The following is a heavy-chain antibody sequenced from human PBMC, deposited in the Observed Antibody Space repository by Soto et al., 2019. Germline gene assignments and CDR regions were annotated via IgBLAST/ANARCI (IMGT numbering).Heavy chain of an antibody. CDR1: GGSISSYY. V-gene: IGHV4-4*07. CDR2: IYTSGST. J-gene: IGHJ4*02. Sequence: SETLSLTCTVSGGSISSYYWSWIRQPAGKGLEWIGRIYTSGSTNYNPSLKSRVTMSVDTSKNQFSLKLSSVTAADTAAYYCARTGFLVAGHLFDYWGQGTLVTVSS. D-gene: IGHD6-19*01. CDR3: ARTGFLVAGHLFDY.